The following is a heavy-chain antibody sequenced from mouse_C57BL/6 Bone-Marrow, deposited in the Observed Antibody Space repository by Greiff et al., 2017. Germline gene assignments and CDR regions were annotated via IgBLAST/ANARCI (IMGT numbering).Heavy chain of an antibody. CDR3: ALALYWYFDV. V-gene: IGHV1-19*01. Sequence: VQLKESGPVLVKPGASVKMSCKASGYTFTDYYMNWVKQSHGKSLEWIGVINPYNGGTSYNQKFKGKATLTVDKSSSTAYMELNSLTSEDSAVYYCALALYWYFDVWGTGTTVTVSS. CDR1: GYTFTDYY. CDR2: INPYNGGT. J-gene: IGHJ1*03.